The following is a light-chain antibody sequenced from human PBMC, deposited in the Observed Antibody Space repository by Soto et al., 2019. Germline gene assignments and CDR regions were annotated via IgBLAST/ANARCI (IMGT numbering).Light chain of an antibody. Sequence: QSALPQPASVSGSPGQSITISCTGTSSNVVSYKLVSWYQQHPGKAPKLMIFEVNKRPSGVSNRFSGAKSGNTDSLTISGLKVEDEADDYCCASGGSHTYVCGPGTTLPVL. J-gene: IGLJ1*01. CDR2: EVN. V-gene: IGLV2-23*02. CDR1: SSNVVSYKL. CDR3: CASGGSHTYV.